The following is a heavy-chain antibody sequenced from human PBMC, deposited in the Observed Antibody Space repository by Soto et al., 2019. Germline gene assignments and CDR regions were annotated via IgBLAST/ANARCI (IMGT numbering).Heavy chain of an antibody. Sequence: GGSLRLSCAASGFTFSKYWMHWVRQAPGKGLVWVAVIHSNGSSVIYADSVKGRFTISRDNAKNTLYLQMNSLRAEDTAVYYCARDYGDCRMGFDYWGQGTLVTVSS. CDR2: IHSNGSSV. D-gene: IGHD4-17*01. CDR1: GFTFSKYW. J-gene: IGHJ4*02. CDR3: ARDYGDCRMGFDY. V-gene: IGHV3-74*01.